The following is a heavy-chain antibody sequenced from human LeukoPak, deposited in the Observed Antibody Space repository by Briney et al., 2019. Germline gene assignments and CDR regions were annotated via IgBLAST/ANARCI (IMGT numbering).Heavy chain of an antibody. CDR3: ARGAPVGIASIGVWIDP. V-gene: IGHV1-2*02. D-gene: IGHD3-22*01. CDR1: GYTFTDYY. Sequence: ASVKVSCKASGYTFTDYYLHWVRQTPGQGLEWMGWINPHSGGTKFAQKFQGRVTMTRGTSISTAYMELSRLRSDDTAVYFCARGAPVGIASIGVWIDPWGQGSLVTVST. CDR2: INPHSGGT. J-gene: IGHJ5*02.